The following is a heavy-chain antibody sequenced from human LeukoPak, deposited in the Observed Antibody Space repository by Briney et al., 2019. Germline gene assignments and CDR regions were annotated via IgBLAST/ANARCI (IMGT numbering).Heavy chain of an antibody. CDR2: ISSSSSTI. V-gene: IGHV3-48*01. J-gene: IGHJ4*02. CDR3: AKDYDFWSGYLDY. Sequence: QSGGSLRLSCAASGFTFSSYSMNWVRQAPGKGLEWVSYISSSSSTIYYADSVKGRFTISRDNAKNSLYLQMNSLRAEDTAVYYCAKDYDFWSGYLDYWGQGTLVTVSS. D-gene: IGHD3-3*01. CDR1: GFTFSSYS.